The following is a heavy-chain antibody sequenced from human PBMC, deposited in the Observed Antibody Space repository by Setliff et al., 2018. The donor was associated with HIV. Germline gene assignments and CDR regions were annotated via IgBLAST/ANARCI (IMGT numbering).Heavy chain of an antibody. CDR3: ARGYCSSTSCYGIYYFDN. Sequence: ASVKVSCKASGYTFTDYYMHWMRQAPGRGLEWMGWIYPKSGDTNYEQKFQGRVTLTRDTSISTAYMEVSNLRSDDTAVYYCARGYCSSTSCYGIYYFDNWGQGTPVTVS. V-gene: IGHV1-2*02. J-gene: IGHJ4*02. CDR1: GYTFTDYY. CDR2: IYPKSGDT. D-gene: IGHD2-2*01.